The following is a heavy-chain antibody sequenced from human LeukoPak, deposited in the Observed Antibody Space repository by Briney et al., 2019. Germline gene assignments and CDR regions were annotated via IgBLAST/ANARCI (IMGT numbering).Heavy chain of an antibody. CDR1: GGSISSYY. Sequence: SETLSLTCTVPGGSISSYYWSWIRQPPGKGLEWIGYIYYSGSTNYNPSLKSRVTISVDTSKNQFSLKLSSVTAADTAVYYCARDRPSNNYGMDVWGQGTTVTVSS. V-gene: IGHV4-59*01. CDR2: IYYSGST. CDR3: ARDRPSNNYGMDV. J-gene: IGHJ6*02.